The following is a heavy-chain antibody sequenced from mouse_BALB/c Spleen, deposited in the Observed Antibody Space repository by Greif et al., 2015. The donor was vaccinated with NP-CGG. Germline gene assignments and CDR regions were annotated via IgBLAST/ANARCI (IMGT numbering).Heavy chain of an antibody. J-gene: IGHJ2*01. CDR2: INPSTGYT. CDR1: GYTFTSYW. D-gene: IGHD3-2*01. V-gene: IGHV1-7*01. CDR3: ARRDSSGYGY. Sequence: QVQLQQPGAELAKPGASVKMSCKASGYTFTSYWMHWVKQRPGQGLEWIGYINPSTGYTEYNQKFKDKATLTADKSSSTAYMQLSSLTSEDYAVYYCARRDSSGYGYWGQDTTLTVSS.